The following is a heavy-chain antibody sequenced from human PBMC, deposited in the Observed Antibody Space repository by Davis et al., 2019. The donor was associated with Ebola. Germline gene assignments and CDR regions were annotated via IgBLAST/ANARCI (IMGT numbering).Heavy chain of an antibody. CDR2: IWFDGRNA. CDR1: GLTFSRYG. D-gene: IGHD2-15*01. J-gene: IGHJ4*02. CDR3: AKDPGGHSGESDY. Sequence: GESLKISCVASGLTFSRYGMHWVRQTPGKGLEWVAFIWFDGRNAHYIDSVKGRFTIFRDNSKNTLYLQMNSLRPEDTAMYYCAKDPGGHSGESDYWGQGTLVIVSS. V-gene: IGHV3-30*02.